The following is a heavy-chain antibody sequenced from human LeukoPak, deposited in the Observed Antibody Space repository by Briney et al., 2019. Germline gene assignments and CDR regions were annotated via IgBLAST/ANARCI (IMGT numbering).Heavy chain of an antibody. CDR3: STLVRAAGPEDFDY. D-gene: IGHD6-13*01. J-gene: IGHJ4*02. CDR2: IHYTGTT. V-gene: IGHV4-39*01. CDR1: GGSISSSSYS. Sequence: ASETLSLTCTVSGGSISSSSYSWGWLRHPPGKGLEWIGNIHYTGTTYSNPSLKSRVTISVDTSNNQFSLKLSSVIAADTAVDYCSTLVRAAGPEDFDYWGQGTLVTVSS.